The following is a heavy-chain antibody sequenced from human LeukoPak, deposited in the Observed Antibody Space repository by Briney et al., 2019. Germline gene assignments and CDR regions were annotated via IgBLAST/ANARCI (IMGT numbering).Heavy chain of an antibody. D-gene: IGHD6-19*01. CDR2: ISSSGSTI. CDR3: TTEWGIAVAGTLYYFDY. Sequence: GGSLRLSCAASGFTFSSYEMNWVRQAPGKGLEWVSYISSSGSTIYYADSVKGRFTISRDNAKNSLYLQMNSLRAEDTAVYYCTTEWGIAVAGTLYYFDYWGQGTLVTVSS. V-gene: IGHV3-48*03. CDR1: GFTFSSYE. J-gene: IGHJ4*02.